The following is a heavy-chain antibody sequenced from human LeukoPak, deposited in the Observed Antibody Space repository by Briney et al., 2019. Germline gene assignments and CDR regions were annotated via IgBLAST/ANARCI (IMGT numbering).Heavy chain of an antibody. CDR2: ISTSGSTI. CDR1: GFTFSSYQ. J-gene: IGHJ4*02. D-gene: IGHD3-22*01. V-gene: IGHV3-48*03. CDR3: ARVSYDSSGYYYFDY. Sequence: GGSLRLSCAATGFTFSSYQMNWVRQAPGKGLEWVSYISTSGSTIYYADSVKGRFTISRDNAKNSLYLQMNSLRAEDTAVYYCARVSYDSSGYYYFDYWGQGTLVTVSS.